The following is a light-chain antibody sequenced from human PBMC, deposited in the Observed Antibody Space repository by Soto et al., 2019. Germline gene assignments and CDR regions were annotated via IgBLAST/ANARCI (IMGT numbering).Light chain of an antibody. CDR3: HQYFSWPRGT. Sequence: EIVMTQSPGTLSVSPGERATLSCRASQNIINNLAWYQQKPGQAPRLLIFFASTRVTGIPARFSGSGSGTEFTLTTNSLQSEDFAVYYCHQYFSWPRGTFGQGTKVDIK. J-gene: IGKJ1*01. V-gene: IGKV3-15*01. CDR2: FAS. CDR1: QNIINN.